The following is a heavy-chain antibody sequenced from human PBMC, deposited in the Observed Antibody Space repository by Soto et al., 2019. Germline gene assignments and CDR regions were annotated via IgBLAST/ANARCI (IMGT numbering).Heavy chain of an antibody. J-gene: IGHJ4*02. Sequence: GGSLRLSCAASGFTFSSYAMSWVRQAPGKGLEWVSAISGSGGSTYYADSVRGRFTISRDNSKNTLYLQMNSLRAEDTAVYYCAKATYCSGGSCYPYYFDYWGQGTLVTVSS. CDR3: AKATYCSGGSCYPYYFDY. CDR2: ISGSGGST. V-gene: IGHV3-23*01. D-gene: IGHD2-15*01. CDR1: GFTFSSYA.